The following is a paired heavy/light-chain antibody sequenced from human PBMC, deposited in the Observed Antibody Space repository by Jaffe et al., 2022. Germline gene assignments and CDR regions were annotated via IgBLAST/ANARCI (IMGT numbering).Heavy chain of an antibody. J-gene: IGHJ4*02. Sequence: QVQLVESGGGLVKPGGSLRLSCAASGFTFSDYYMSWIRQAPGKGLEWVSYISSSGSTIYYADSVKGRFTISRDNAKNSLYLQMNSLRAEDTAVYYCARIGCSSTSCYGPWYSNYWGGGYWGQGTLVTVSS. CDR1: GFTFSDYY. CDR3: ARIGCSSTSCYGPWYSNYWGGGY. D-gene: IGHD2-2*01. V-gene: IGHV3-11*01. CDR2: ISSSGSTI.
Light chain of an antibody. V-gene: IGKV2-28*01. CDR1: QSLLHSNGYNY. CDR2: LGS. CDR3: MQALQTPPA. Sequence: DIVMTQSPLSLPVTPGEPASISCRSSQSLLHSNGYNYLDWYLQKPGQSPQLLIYLGSNRASGVPDRFSGSGSGTDFTLKISRVEAEDVGVYYCMQALQTPPAFGQGTKVEIK. J-gene: IGKJ1*01.